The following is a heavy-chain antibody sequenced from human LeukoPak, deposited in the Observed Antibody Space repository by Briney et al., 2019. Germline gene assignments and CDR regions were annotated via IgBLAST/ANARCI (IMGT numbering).Heavy chain of an antibody. J-gene: IGHJ3*02. D-gene: IGHD5-12*01. CDR2: INHSGST. CDR3: ARNVGYSGRLGI. V-gene: IGHV4-38-2*02. CDR1: GYSISSGYY. Sequence: SETLSLTCTVSGYSISSGYYWSWIRQPPGKGLEWIGEINHSGSTNYNPSLKSRVTISVDTSKNQFSLKLSSVTAADTAVYYCARNVGYSGRLGIWGQGTMVTVSS.